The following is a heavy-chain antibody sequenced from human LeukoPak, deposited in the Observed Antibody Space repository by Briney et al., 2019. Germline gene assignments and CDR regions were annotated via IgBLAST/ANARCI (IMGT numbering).Heavy chain of an antibody. V-gene: IGHV3-21*01. Sequence: GGSLRLSCAASGFTFSSYSMNWVRQAPGKGLEWVSSISSSSSYIYYADSVKGRFTISRDNSKNTLYLQMNSLRAEDTAVYYCARGPSGYHNTGGRGTLVTVSS. J-gene: IGHJ4*02. D-gene: IGHD5-12*01. CDR3: ARGPSGYHNT. CDR2: ISSSSSYI. CDR1: GFTFSSYS.